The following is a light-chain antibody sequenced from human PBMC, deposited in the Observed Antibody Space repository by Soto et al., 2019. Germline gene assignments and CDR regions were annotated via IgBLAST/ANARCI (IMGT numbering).Light chain of an antibody. CDR2: DVV. J-gene: IGLJ3*02. Sequence: QSALTQPASVSGSPGQSITISCTGTSSDIGGYDFVSWYQQHPGKVPKVVIYDVVNRPSGVPNRFSGSKSGNTASLTISGLQAEDEADYYCQVWDRNNNDVLFGGGTKLTVL. CDR3: QVWDRNNNDVL. CDR1: SSDIGGYDF. V-gene: IGLV2-14*03.